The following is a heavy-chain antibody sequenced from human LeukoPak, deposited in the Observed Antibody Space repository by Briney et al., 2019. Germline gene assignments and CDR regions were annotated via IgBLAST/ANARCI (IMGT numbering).Heavy chain of an antibody. CDR2: IFYTGTA. V-gene: IGHV4-38-2*02. J-gene: IGHJ4*02. D-gene: IGHD1-26*01. CDR1: GYSLSSGYY. Sequence: PSETLSLTCTVSGYSLSSGYYWGWIRQSPGKGLEWIGSIFYTGTAYYNPSLKSRVTISLDKPNNRFSLKMRSLTAADTAVYYCARHTGSYPPDHWGQGTLVTVSS. CDR3: ARHTGSYPPDH.